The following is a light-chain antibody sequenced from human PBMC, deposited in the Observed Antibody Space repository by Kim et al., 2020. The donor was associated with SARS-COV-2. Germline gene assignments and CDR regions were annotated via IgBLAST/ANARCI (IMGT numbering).Light chain of an antibody. CDR2: GNN. CDR3: SSRDSNGNVE. J-gene: IGLJ2*01. V-gene: IGLV3-19*01. CDR1: SIRSYD. Sequence: VAVGQTVKRTCQGDSIRSYDATWYQQKPGQAPVLVIYGNNHRPAGTADRFAGSSSGITASLTIAGAEAEDEADFYCSSRDSNGNVEFGGGTQLTVL.